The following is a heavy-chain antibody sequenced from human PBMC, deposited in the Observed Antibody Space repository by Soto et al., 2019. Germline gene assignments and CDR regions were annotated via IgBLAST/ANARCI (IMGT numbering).Heavy chain of an antibody. J-gene: IGHJ4*02. CDR3: ARPRASSGYRGYDDAGRFGY. D-gene: IGHD5-12*01. CDR2: IIPIFGTA. Sequence: SVKVSCKASGGTFSSYAISWVRQAPGQGLEWMGGIIPIFGTANYAQKFQGRVTITADKSTSTAYMELSSLRSEDTAVYYCARPRASSGYRGYDDAGRFGYWGQRPLVTVSS. CDR1: GGTFSSYA. V-gene: IGHV1-69*06.